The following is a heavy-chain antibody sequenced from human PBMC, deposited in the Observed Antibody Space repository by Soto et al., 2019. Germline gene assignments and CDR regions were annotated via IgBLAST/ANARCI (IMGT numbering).Heavy chain of an antibody. D-gene: IGHD2-15*01. CDR3: ARQVVAEFNWFDP. V-gene: IGHV1-69*02. J-gene: IGHJ5*02. CDR1: GGTFSSYT. Sequence: GASVKVSCKASGGTFSSYTISWVRQAPGQGLEWMGRIIPILGIANYAQKFQGRVTITADKSTSTAYMELSSLRSEDTAVYYCARQVVAEFNWFDPWGQGTLVTVSS. CDR2: IIPILGIA.